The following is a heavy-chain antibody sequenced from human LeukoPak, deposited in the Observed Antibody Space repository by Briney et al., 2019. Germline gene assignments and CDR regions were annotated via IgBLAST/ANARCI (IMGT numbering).Heavy chain of an antibody. Sequence: GGSLRLSCAASGFTFSSYSMNWVRQAPGKGLEWVSYISSSSSTIYYADSVKGRFTNSRDNAKNSLYLQMNSLRAEDTAVYYCARDPGYCSGGSCSTYWGQGTLVTVSS. V-gene: IGHV3-48*01. CDR1: GFTFSSYS. J-gene: IGHJ4*02. D-gene: IGHD2-15*01. CDR2: ISSSSSTI. CDR3: ARDPGYCSGGSCSTY.